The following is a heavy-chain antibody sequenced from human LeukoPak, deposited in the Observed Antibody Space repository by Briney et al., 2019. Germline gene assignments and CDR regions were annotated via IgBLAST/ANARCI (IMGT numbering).Heavy chain of an antibody. CDR3: ARWGYDSSGSYWDN. D-gene: IGHD3-22*01. J-gene: IGHJ4*02. Sequence: GGSLRLSCAASGFSVSSNYMTWVRHAPGRGLQCVSVIYSVSDTFYADSVKGRFTISRDNSKNTVSLQMNSLRADDTAVYYCARWGYDSSGSYWDNWGQGTLVTVSS. V-gene: IGHV3-53*01. CDR1: GFSVSSNY. CDR2: IYSVSDT.